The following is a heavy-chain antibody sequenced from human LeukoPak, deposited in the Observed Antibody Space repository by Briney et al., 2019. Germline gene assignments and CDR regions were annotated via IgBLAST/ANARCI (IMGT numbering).Heavy chain of an antibody. CDR3: ARMGRGSYCFDY. CDR2: IDWDEEK. Sequence: SGPTLVNPTQSLTLTCTFSGFSRRTSGMRVSWIRQPPVKALEWLARIDWDEEKFYSTSLKTRLTISKDNSQNQVVLTMTNMDPVDTATYYCARMGRGSYCFDYWGQGTLVTVSS. CDR1: GFSRRTSGMR. V-gene: IGHV2-70*04. J-gene: IGHJ4*02. D-gene: IGHD1-26*01.